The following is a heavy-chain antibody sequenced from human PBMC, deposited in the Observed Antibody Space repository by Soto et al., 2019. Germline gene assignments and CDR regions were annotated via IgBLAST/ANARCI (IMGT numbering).Heavy chain of an antibody. V-gene: IGHV4-59*01. CDR3: ARDRTGYFDY. CDR1: GGSISSYY. J-gene: IGHJ4*02. D-gene: IGHD1-1*01. CDR2: IYYSGST. Sequence: PSETLSLTCTVSGGSISSYYLSWIRQPPGKGLEWIGYIYYSGSTNYNPSLKSRVTISVDTSKNQFSLKLSSVTAADTAVYYCARDRTGYFDYWGQGTLVTVSS.